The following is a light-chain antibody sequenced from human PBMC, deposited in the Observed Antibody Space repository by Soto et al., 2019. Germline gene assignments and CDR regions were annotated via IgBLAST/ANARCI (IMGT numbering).Light chain of an antibody. CDR1: SRDVGAYNY. J-gene: IGLJ1*01. CDR2: EVV. CDR3: SSYAGINNLGV. V-gene: IGLV2-14*01. Sequence: QSVLTQPASVSGSPGQSITISCTGTSRDVGAYNYVSWYQHHPGKAPKLIIYEVVYRPSGISNRFSGSKSGNTASLTVSGLQAEDEADYYCSSYAGINNLGVFGTGTKLTVL.